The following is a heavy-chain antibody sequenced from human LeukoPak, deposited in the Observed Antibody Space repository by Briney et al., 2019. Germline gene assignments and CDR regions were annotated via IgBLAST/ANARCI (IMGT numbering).Heavy chain of an antibody. V-gene: IGHV3-7*03. CDR3: ARDLVKLERTNTFDY. Sequence: HPGGSLRLSCAASGFTFSSYWMSWVRQAPGKGLEWVANIKQDGSEKYFVDSVKGRFTISRDNAKNSLYLQMNSLRVEDTAVYYCARDLVKLERTNTFDYWGQGTLVTVSS. D-gene: IGHD1-1*01. CDR2: IKQDGSEK. J-gene: IGHJ4*02. CDR1: GFTFSSYW.